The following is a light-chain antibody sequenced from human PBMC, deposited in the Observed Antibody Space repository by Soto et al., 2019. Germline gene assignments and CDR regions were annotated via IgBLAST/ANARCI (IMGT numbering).Light chain of an antibody. CDR1: QSVSSK. Sequence: EIGLTQSPGTLFVSPGEKATLSCRASQSVSSKLAWYQQKPGQAPRLLFYGASIGATGIPARFSGSGSETEFTLSISSLQSEDFAVYYCQQYNNWPGTFGQGTKV. CDR2: GAS. J-gene: IGKJ1*01. V-gene: IGKV3-15*01. CDR3: QQYNNWPGT.